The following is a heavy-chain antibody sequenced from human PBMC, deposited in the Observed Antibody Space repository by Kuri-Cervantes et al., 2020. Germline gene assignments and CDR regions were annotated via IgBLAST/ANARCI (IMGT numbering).Heavy chain of an antibody. D-gene: IGHD6-19*01. J-gene: IGHJ6*02. CDR1: GFTFSSYA. V-gene: IGHV3-30-3*01. Sequence: GGSLRLSCAASGFTFSSYAMHWVRQAPGKGLEWVAVISYDGSNKYYADSVKGRFTISRDNSKNTLYLQMNSLRAEDTAVYYCARDGVAVAGTPLYYYYGMDVWGQGTTVTVSS. CDR3: ARDGVAVAGTPLYYYYGMDV. CDR2: ISYDGSNK.